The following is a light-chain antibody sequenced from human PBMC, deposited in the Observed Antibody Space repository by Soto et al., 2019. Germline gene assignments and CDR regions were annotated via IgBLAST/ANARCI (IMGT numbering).Light chain of an antibody. CDR1: SSDVGGYNF. Sequence: QSVLTQPRSVSGPPGQSVTIACTGTSSDVGGYNFVSWYQQFPGEVPKLTIYDVTKRPSGVPDRFSGSKSGNTASLTISGLQAEGEADYYCCSYAGSDTLVFGTGTKVTVL. CDR3: CSYAGSDTLV. V-gene: IGLV2-11*01. J-gene: IGLJ1*01. CDR2: DVT.